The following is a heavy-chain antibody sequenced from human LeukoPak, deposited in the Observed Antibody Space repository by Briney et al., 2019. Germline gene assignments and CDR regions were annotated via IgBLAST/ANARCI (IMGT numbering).Heavy chain of an antibody. Sequence: GGSLRLSCAASGLTFSSYTMTWVRQAPGKGLEWVSSISSSSSYIYYADSVKGRFTISRDNAKNSLYLQMNSLRAEDTAVYYCARDLSGSYAHEYFDYWGQGTLVTVSS. D-gene: IGHD1-26*01. J-gene: IGHJ4*02. CDR3: ARDLSGSYAHEYFDY. CDR1: GLTFSSYT. V-gene: IGHV3-21*01. CDR2: ISSSSSYI.